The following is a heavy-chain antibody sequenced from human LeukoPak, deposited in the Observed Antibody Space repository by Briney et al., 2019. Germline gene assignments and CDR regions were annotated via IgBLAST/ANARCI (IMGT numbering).Heavy chain of an antibody. D-gene: IGHD1-26*01. J-gene: IGHJ4*02. CDR1: GDSVSSNSVA. CDR2: TYYRPKWYN. V-gene: IGHV6-1*01. CDR3: AGGPGGAMGGY. Sequence: SQALSPTCAISGDSVSSNSVAWNWIRQSPSRGLEWLGRTYYRPKWYNDYAVSVKSRITINPDTSKNQFSLQLNSVTPEDTAVYYCAGGPGGAMGGYWGRGTLVTVSS.